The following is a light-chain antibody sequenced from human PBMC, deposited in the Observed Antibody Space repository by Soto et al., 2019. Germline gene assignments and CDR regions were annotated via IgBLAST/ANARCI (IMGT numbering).Light chain of an antibody. CDR2: DAS. V-gene: IGKV1-5*01. CDR3: QQYNGYPWT. Sequence: DIQMTQSPSTLSASVGDRVPTTSRASQSINTWLAWYQQKPGKAPKLLMYDASSLDSGVPSRFSGSGSGTEFTLTISSLQPDDFATYYCQQYNGYPWTFGQGTKVDIK. J-gene: IGKJ1*01. CDR1: QSINTW.